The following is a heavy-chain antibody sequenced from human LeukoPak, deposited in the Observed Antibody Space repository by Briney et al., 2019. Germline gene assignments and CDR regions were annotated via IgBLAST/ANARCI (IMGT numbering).Heavy chain of an antibody. D-gene: IGHD6-13*01. CDR2: IGTAGDT. CDR1: GFTFSSYD. J-gene: IGHJ4*02. CDR3: ARSWSSSSWYYFDY. V-gene: IGHV3-13*01. Sequence: GGSLRLSCAASGFTFSSYDMHWVRQATGKGPEWVSAIGTAGDTYYPGSVKGRFTISRENAKNSLYLQMNSLRAGDTAVYYCARSWSSSSWYYFDYWGQGTLVTVSS.